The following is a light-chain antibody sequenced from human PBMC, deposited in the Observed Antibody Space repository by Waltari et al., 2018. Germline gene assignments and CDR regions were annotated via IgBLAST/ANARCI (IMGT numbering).Light chain of an antibody. J-gene: IGLJ3*02. V-gene: IGLV2-23*02. CDR3: CSYAGSTWV. Sequence: QSALTQPASVSGSPGQSITISCTGTSSDVGSYNLVSWYQQHPGKAPKLMIYEVSKRPSGVSNRFSGSKSDNTASLTISGLQAEDEADYYCCSYAGSTWVFGGGTKLTVL. CDR1: SSDVGSYNL. CDR2: EVS.